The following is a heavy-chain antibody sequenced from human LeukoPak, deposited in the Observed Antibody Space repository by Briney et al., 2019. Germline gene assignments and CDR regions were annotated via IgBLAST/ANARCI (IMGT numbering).Heavy chain of an antibody. CDR2: ISYDGSNK. Sequence: GGSLRLSCAASGFTFTNAWMSWVRQAPGKGLEWVAVISYDGSNKYYADSVKGRFTISRDNSKNTLYLQMNSLRAEDTAVYYCAKDTGYSSSWYGFDYWGQGTLVTVSS. V-gene: IGHV3-30*18. J-gene: IGHJ4*02. CDR1: GFTFTNAW. D-gene: IGHD6-13*01. CDR3: AKDTGYSSSWYGFDY.